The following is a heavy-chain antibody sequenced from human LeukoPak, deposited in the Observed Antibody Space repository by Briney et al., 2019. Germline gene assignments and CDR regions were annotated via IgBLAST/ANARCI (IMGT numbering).Heavy chain of an antibody. V-gene: IGHV4-39*01. CDR2: GYYSGRS. D-gene: IGHD6-6*01. J-gene: IGHJ4*02. CDR3: ARLLAAAQTDYFDY. Sequence: SETLSLTCTVSGGSISSSDYYWAWVRQPPGKGLELVGSGYYSGRSYYTQSLKSRVTISVDTSKNQFSLKLYSVTAADTAVYYCARLLAAAQTDYFDYWGQGTKVTVSS. CDR1: GGSISSSDYY.